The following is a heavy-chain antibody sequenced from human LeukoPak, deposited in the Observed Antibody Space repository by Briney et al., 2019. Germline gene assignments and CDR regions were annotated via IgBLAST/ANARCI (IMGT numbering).Heavy chain of an antibody. CDR1: GYTFTGYY. V-gene: IGHV1-2*02. Sequence: ASVKVSCKASGYTFTGYYMHWVRQAPGQGLEWMGWINPNSGGTNYAQKFQGRVTMTRDTSISTAYMELSRLRSDDTAVYYCARALGYSYGYGLDYWGQGTLVTLSS. CDR2: INPNSGGT. D-gene: IGHD5-18*01. CDR3: ARALGYSYGYGLDY. J-gene: IGHJ4*02.